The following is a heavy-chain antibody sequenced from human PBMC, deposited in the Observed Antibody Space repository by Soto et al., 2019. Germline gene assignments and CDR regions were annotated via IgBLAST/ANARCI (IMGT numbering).Heavy chain of an antibody. V-gene: IGHV4-34*01. D-gene: IGHD6-13*01. J-gene: IGHJ6*02. CDR3: ARDSSSWYRRLYRMAV. CDR2: INHSGST. CDR1: GGSFSGYY. Sequence: SETLSLTCAVYGGSFSGYYRSWIRQPPGKGLEWIGEINHSGSTNYNPSLKSRVTISVDTSKNQFSLKLSSVTAADTAVYYCARDSSSWYRRLYRMAVWGQGTTVTVSS.